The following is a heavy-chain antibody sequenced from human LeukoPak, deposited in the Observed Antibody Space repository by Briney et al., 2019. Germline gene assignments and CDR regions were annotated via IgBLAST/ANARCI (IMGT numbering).Heavy chain of an antibody. V-gene: IGHV1-18*01. CDR1: GYSFTRYG. Sequence: ASVKVSCTASGYSFTRYGFSWVRQAPGQGLEWMGWISAYNGHTNYAQNFQGRVTMTTDTSTSTAYMELRSLRSDDTAVYFCARAYSSTWYGDYWGQGTLVTVS. CDR2: ISAYNGHT. CDR3: ARAYSSTWYGDY. D-gene: IGHD6-13*01. J-gene: IGHJ4*02.